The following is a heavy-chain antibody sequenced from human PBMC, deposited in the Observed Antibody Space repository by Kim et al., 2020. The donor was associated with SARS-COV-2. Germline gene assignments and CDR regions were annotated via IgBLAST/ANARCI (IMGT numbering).Heavy chain of an antibody. CDR2: IYNSGST. V-gene: IGHV4-61*01. J-gene: IGHJ5*02. CDR3: ARGTATTFP. Sequence: SETLSLTCTVSGGSVSSGSYYWSWIRQPPGKGLEWIGYIYNSGSTNYNPSLKSRVTISVDTSKNQFPLKLSSVTAADTAVYYCARGTATTFPWGQGTLVTVSS. CDR1: GGSVSSGSYY. D-gene: IGHD1-7*01.